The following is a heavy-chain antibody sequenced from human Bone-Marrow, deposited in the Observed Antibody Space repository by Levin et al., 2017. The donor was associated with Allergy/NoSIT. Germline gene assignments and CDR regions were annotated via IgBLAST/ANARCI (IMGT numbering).Heavy chain of an antibody. J-gene: IGHJ5*02. CDR2: INHSGST. CDR1: GGSFSGYY. V-gene: IGHV4-34*01. Sequence: NPSETLSLTCAVYGGSFSGYYWSWIRQPPGKGLEWIGEINHSGSTNYNPSLKSRVTISVDTSKNQFSLKLSSVTAADTAVYYCARGPSGVVVPAAKPPWFDPWGQGTLVTVSS. CDR3: ARGPSGVVVPAAKPPWFDP. D-gene: IGHD2-2*02.